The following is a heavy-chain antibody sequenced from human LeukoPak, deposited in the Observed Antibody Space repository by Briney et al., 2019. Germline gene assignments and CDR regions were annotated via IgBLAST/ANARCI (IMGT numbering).Heavy chain of an antibody. Sequence: GGSLRLSCAASGFSFRSHWMYWVRQAPAKGLVWVSRTDSDGSDISYADSVKGRFTISRDNAKNTLYLQMNSLRVEDTAVYYCVRDADISGYYSYSDYWGQGILVTVSS. CDR1: GFSFRSHW. CDR3: VRDADISGYYSYSDY. V-gene: IGHV3-74*01. J-gene: IGHJ4*02. CDR2: TDSDGSDI. D-gene: IGHD6-19*01.